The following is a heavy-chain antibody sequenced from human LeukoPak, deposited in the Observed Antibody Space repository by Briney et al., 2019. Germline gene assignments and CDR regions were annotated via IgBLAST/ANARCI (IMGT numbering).Heavy chain of an antibody. CDR1: GFTFSSYS. J-gene: IGHJ4*02. V-gene: IGHV3-21*01. CDR2: ISYSSSYK. Sequence: PGGSLRLSCAASGFTFSSYSRNWVRQAPGKGLEWVSSISYSSSYKYYADSVKGRFTISRDNNKNSLYLQMNSPSADNTADYYVARGLTDYDGSSGSEYFDFWGEGTLVTVSS. CDR3: ARGLTDYDGSSGSEYFDF. D-gene: IGHD3-22*01.